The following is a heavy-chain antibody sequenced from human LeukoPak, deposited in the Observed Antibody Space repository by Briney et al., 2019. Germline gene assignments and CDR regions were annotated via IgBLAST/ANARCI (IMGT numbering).Heavy chain of an antibody. CDR1: GFTFSSYG. CDR3: ARQAVARPFDL. Sequence: SGGSLRLSCAASGFTFSSYGMHWVRQAPGKGLEWVAFIRYGGSNKYYADSVKGRFTISRDNAQSSLYLQMNSLRAGDTAVYYCARQAVARPFDLWGRGTMVAVSS. CDR2: IRYGGSNK. V-gene: IGHV3-30*02. J-gene: IGHJ3*01.